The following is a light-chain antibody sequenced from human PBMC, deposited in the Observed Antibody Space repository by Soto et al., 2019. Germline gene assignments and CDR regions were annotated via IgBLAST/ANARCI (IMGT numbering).Light chain of an antibody. V-gene: IGKV2D-29*02. CDR1: QSLLHITGETF. J-gene: IGKJ5*01. CDR2: EVS. Sequence: DVVMTQTPLSLSVAPGQPASISCKSSQSLLHITGETFLFWYLQKPGQSPQLLIYEVSTRVSGVPVRFSGSGSGTDFTLEISRVETDDVGIYYCMQRTQLPPTFGQGTRLGIE. CDR3: MQRTQLPPT.